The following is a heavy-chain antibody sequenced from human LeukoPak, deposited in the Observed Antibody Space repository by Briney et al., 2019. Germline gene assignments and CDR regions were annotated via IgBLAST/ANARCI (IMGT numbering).Heavy chain of an antibody. V-gene: IGHV4-59*08. CDR1: GGPISTSY. CDR2: FFYGGST. Sequence: PSETLSLTCTISGGPISTSYWSWIRQPPGKGLEWIGYFFYGGSTKYNPSLKSRVTISADTSNDQFSLELSSVTAADTAVYYCASGYYYYMDVWGTGTTVIVSS. CDR3: ASGYYYYMDV. J-gene: IGHJ6*03.